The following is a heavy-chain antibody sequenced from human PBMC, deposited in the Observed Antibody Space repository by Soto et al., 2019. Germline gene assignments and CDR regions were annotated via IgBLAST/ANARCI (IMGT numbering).Heavy chain of an antibody. CDR2: ISYDGSNK. D-gene: IGHD3-9*01. CDR1: GLTFSTSA. V-gene: IGHV3-30-3*01. Sequence: QVQLVESGGGVVQSGRSQRLSCAASGLTFSTSAMHWVRQAPGKGLEWVAVISYDGSNKYHADSVKGRFTISRDNSKNTLYLQMNSLRAEDTAVYYCARDLRRYDVLTGRYGLDVWGQGTTVTVSS. CDR3: ARDLRRYDVLTGRYGLDV. J-gene: IGHJ6*02.